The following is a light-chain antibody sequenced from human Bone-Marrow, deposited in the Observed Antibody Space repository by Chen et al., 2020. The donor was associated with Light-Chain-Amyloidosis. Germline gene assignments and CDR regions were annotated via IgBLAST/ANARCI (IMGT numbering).Light chain of an antibody. Sequence: EIVLTQSPGTLSLSPGEGANLSCRASQTITSNYLTWYQQKFGQAPRLLIYGSSSRATGIPDRVTGSGAGTDITLTIKRLEPGDFGMYYCQQYGTSPLTLGWGTKVEI. CDR1: QTITSNY. J-gene: IGKJ4*01. CDR2: GSS. CDR3: QQYGTSPLT. V-gene: IGKV3-20*01.